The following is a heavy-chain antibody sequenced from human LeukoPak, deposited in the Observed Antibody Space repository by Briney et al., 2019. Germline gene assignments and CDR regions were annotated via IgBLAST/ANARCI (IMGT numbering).Heavy chain of an antibody. CDR3: ARESYSSPEQDKFDY. D-gene: IGHD6-13*01. CDR1: GYTFTSYD. V-gene: IGHV7-4-1*02. CDR2: INTNTGNP. J-gene: IGHJ4*02. Sequence: ASVKVSCKASGYTFTSYDINWVRQATGQGLEWMGWINTNTGNPTYAQGFFTGRYVFSLDTSVSTAYLQISSLKAEDTAVYYCARESYSSPEQDKFDYWGQGTLVTVSS.